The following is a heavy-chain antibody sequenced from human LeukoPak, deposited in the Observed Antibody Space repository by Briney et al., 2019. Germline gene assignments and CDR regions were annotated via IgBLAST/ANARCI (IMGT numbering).Heavy chain of an antibody. D-gene: IGHD5/OR15-5a*01. CDR1: GFTFSNYA. Sequence: PGGSLRLSCTASGFTFSNYAMSWVRQAPGKGLEWVSAISGSGGSTYYADSVKGRFTISRDNSKNTLYLQTNSLRAEDTAVYYCAKDLRILRGWPAVAFDIWGQGTMVTVSS. J-gene: IGHJ3*02. CDR3: AKDLRILRGWPAVAFDI. V-gene: IGHV3-23*01. CDR2: ISGSGGST.